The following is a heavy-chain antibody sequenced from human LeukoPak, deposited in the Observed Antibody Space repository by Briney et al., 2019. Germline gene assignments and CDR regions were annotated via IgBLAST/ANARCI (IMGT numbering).Heavy chain of an antibody. V-gene: IGHV3-30*19. CDR2: IWYDGSNK. D-gene: IGHD3-3*01. CDR1: GFTFSSYG. J-gene: IGHJ6*02. Sequence: GRSLRLSCAASGFTFSSYGMHWVRQAPGKGLEWVAVIWYDGSNKYYADSVKGRFTISRDNSKNTLYLQMNSLRAEDTAVYYCARTFTYYDFWGYYGMDVWGQGTTVTVSS. CDR3: ARTFTYYDFWGYYGMDV.